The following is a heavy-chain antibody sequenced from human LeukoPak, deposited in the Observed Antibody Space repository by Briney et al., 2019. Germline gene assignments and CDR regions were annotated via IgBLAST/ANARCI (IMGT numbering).Heavy chain of an antibody. CDR1: GFTFSNYA. J-gene: IGHJ4*02. CDR2: ISGSGGST. V-gene: IGHV3-23*01. D-gene: IGHD3-16*01. Sequence: GGSLRLSCAASGFTFSNYAMSWVRQTPGKGLEWVSAISGSGGSTCDADSVKSRFTISRDKSKNTLYLQMNSLRAEDTAVYYCAKDREGGLWGQGTLVTVSS. CDR3: AKDREGGL.